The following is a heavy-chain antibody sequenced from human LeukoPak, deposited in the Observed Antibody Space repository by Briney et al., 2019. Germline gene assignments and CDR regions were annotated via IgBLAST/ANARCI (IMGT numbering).Heavy chain of an antibody. D-gene: IGHD3-10*01. CDR2: IKSKTDGGTT. Sequence: PGGSLRVSCAASGFTFSNSWMSWVRQAPGKGLEWVGRIKSKTDGGTTDYAAPVKGRFTISRDDSKNTLYLQMNSLKTEDTAVYYCTTLITYYYGSGRDFWGQGTLVTVPS. CDR1: GFTFSNSW. V-gene: IGHV3-15*01. CDR3: TTLITYYYGSGRDF. J-gene: IGHJ4*02.